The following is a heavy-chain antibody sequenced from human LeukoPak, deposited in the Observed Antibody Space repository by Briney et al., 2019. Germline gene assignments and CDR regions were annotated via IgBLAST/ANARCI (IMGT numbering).Heavy chain of an antibody. Sequence: SETLSLTCAVYGGSFSGYYWSWIRQPPGKGLEWIGEINHSGSTNYNPSLKSRVTISVDTSKNQFPLKLSSVTAADTAVYYCARERSVAADYYYYYMDVWGKGTTVTVSS. J-gene: IGHJ6*03. CDR2: INHSGST. CDR1: GGSFSGYY. CDR3: ARERSVAADYYYYYMDV. V-gene: IGHV4-34*01. D-gene: IGHD6-19*01.